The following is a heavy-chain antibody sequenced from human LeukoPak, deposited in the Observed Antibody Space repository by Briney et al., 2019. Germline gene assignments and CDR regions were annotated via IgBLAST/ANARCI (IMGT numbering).Heavy chain of an antibody. CDR1: GGSISSYY. Sequence: SETLSLTCTVSGGSISSYYWSWIRQPPGKGLEWIGYIYYSGSTSYNPSLKSRVTISVDTSKNQFSLKLSSVTAADTAVYYCARRKVDYYDSSGYSTLFDYWGQGTLVTVSS. D-gene: IGHD3-22*01. CDR2: IYYSGST. CDR3: ARRKVDYYDSSGYSTLFDY. J-gene: IGHJ4*02. V-gene: IGHV4-59*12.